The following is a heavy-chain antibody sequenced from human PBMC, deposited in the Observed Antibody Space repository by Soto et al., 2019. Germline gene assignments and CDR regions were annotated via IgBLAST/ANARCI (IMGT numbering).Heavy chain of an antibody. D-gene: IGHD3-22*01. J-gene: IGHJ3*02. CDR3: ASYDSSGYKGRGAFDI. CDR2: IIPILGIA. Sequence: QVQLVQSGAEVKKPGSSVKVSCKASGGTFSSYTISWVRQAPGQGLEWMGRIIPILGIANYAQKFQGRVTITSDKSTSTDYMELSSLRSEDTAMYYCASYDSSGYKGRGAFDIWGQGTMVTVSS. CDR1: GGTFSSYT. V-gene: IGHV1-69*02.